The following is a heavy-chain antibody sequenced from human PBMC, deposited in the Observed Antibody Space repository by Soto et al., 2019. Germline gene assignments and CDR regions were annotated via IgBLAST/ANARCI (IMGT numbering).Heavy chain of an antibody. CDR3: ARARDLRFYFEY. Sequence: GGAPKPSLSAPGFPFYYYGMGRVPQAPGKGLEWVSGINWNGGSTGYADSVKGRFTISRDNAKNSLYLQMNSLRAEDTALYHCARARDLRFYFEYWGQGTLGTVSS. D-gene: IGHD4-17*01. V-gene: IGHV3-20*02. J-gene: IGHJ4*02. CDR2: INWNGGST. CDR1: GFPFYYYG.